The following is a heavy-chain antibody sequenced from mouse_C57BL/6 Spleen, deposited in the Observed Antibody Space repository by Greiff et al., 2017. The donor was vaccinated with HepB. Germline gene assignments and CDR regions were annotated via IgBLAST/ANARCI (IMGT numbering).Heavy chain of an antibody. CDR2: IDPETGGT. CDR1: GYTFTDYE. CDR3: TRSNGVYAMDY. D-gene: IGHD2-5*01. V-gene: IGHV1-15*01. J-gene: IGHJ4*01. Sequence: QVQLQQSGAELVRPGASVTLSCKASGYTFTDYEMHWVKQTPVHGLEWIGAIDPETGGTAYNQKFKGKAILTADKSSSTAYMELRSLTSEDSAVYYCTRSNGVYAMDYWGQGTSVTVSS.